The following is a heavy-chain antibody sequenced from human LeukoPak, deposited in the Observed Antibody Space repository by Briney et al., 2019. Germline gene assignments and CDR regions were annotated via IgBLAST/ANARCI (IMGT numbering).Heavy chain of an antibody. Sequence: GGSLRLSCAASGFTFDDYGMSWVRQAPGKGLEWVSAISGSGGSTYYADSVKGRFTISRDNSKNTLYLQMNSLRAEDTAVYYCAREFWSGYYAKYFDYWGQGTLVTVSS. CDR1: GFTFDDYG. V-gene: IGHV3-23*01. CDR2: ISGSGGST. J-gene: IGHJ4*02. D-gene: IGHD3-3*01. CDR3: AREFWSGYYAKYFDY.